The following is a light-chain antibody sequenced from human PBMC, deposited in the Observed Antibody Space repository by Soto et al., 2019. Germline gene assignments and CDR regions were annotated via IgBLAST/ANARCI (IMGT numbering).Light chain of an antibody. CDR2: GAS. V-gene: IGKV3-15*01. CDR3: QQYNIWPPMA. CDR1: QSVSSN. Sequence: EIVMTQSPATLSVSPGERATLSCRASQSVSSNLAWYQQKPGQAPRLLIYGASTRATGIPARFSGSGSETEFTLTISSMQSEDFAAYYCQQYNIWPPMAFGQGTKVEIK. J-gene: IGKJ1*01.